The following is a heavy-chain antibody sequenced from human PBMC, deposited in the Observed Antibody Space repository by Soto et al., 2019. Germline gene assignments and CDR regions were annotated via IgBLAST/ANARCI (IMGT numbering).Heavy chain of an antibody. V-gene: IGHV4-34*01. CDR3: ARGVAARLYYYYMDV. D-gene: IGHD6-6*01. J-gene: IGHJ6*03. Sequence: SETLSLTCAVYGGSFSGYYWSWIRQPPGKGLEWIGEINHSGSTNYNPSLKSRVTISVDTSKNQFSLKLSSVTAADTAVYYCARGVAARLYYYYMDVWGKGTTVTVS. CDR2: INHSGST. CDR1: GGSFSGYY.